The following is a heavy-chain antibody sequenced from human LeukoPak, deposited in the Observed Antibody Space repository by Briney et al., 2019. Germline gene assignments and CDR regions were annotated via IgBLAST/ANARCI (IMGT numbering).Heavy chain of an antibody. CDR3: AKDSMYYYGSGSGWFDP. CDR2: ILYDGSTK. D-gene: IGHD3-10*01. V-gene: IGHV3-30*02. J-gene: IGHJ5*02. Sequence: GGSLRLSCAASGFTFSTYGMHWVRQAPGKGLEWVAFILYDGSTKNYADSVQGRFTISRDNSKNTLSLQMNSLRAEDTAVYYCAKDSMYYYGSGSGWFDPWGQGTLVTVSS. CDR1: GFTFSTYG.